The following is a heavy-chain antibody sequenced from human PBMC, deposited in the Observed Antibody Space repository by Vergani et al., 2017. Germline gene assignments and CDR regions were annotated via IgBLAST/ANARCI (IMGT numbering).Heavy chain of an antibody. V-gene: IGHV5-10-1*03. CDR1: GYSFTSYW. CDR3: ARQPMWELPLSFDY. D-gene: IGHD1-26*01. CDR2: IDPSDSST. J-gene: IGHJ4*02. Sequence: EVQLVQSGAEVKKPGESLRISCKGSGYSFTSYWISWVRQMPGKGLEWLGRIDPSDSSTNYSPSFQGHVTISADKSISPAYLQWSSLKASDTAMYYCARQPMWELPLSFDYWGQGTLVTVTS.